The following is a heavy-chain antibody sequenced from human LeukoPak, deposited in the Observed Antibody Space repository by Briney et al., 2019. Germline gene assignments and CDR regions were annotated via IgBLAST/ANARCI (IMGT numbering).Heavy chain of an antibody. CDR2: ISPAGGTT. CDR1: GFTFSSYA. V-gene: IGHV3-23*01. J-gene: IGHJ4*02. Sequence: GGSLRLFCAASGFTFSSYAMHWVRQAPGKGLEWVSSISPAGGTTYYADSVRGRFTISRDNSKNTLYVQMNSLRAEDTAIYYCAKSRSGSSNWALRIFDNWGQGTMVSVSS. CDR3: AKSRSGSSNWALRIFDN. D-gene: IGHD3-10*01.